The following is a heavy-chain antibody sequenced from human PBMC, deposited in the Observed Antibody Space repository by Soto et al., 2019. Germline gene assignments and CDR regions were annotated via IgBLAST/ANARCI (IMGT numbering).Heavy chain of an antibody. CDR3: YLVGASMGQYYFYY. J-gene: IGHJ4*02. CDR2: INPSGGST. D-gene: IGHD2-15*01. V-gene: IGHV1-46*04. CDR1: GYTFTSYY. Sequence: QVQLVQSGAEVKKPGASVKVSCKAYGYTFTSYYMHWVRQAPGQGLEWMGIINPSGGSTSYAQKLQGRVTMTRDTSTSTVYLELSSLRSEDTAVYYCYLVGASMGQYYFYYWGQGTLVTVSS.